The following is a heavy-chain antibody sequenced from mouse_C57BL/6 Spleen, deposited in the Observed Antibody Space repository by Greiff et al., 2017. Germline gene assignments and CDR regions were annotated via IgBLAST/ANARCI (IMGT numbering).Heavy chain of an antibody. CDR2: INPNYGTT. CDR1: GYSFTDYN. V-gene: IGHV1-39*01. CDR3: ASRSDYSNYWYFDV. Sequence: VQLQQSGPELVKPGASVKISCKASGYSFTDYNMNWVKQSNGKSLEWIGVINPNYGTTSYNQKFKGKATLTVDQSSSTAYMQLNSLTSEDSAVYYCASRSDYSNYWYFDVWGTGTTVTVSS. J-gene: IGHJ1*03. D-gene: IGHD2-5*01.